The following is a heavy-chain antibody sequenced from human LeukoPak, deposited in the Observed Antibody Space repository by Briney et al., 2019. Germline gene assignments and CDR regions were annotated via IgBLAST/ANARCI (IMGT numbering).Heavy chain of an antibody. CDR1: GGSISSGGYY. CDR3: VRDHNQYYYGSGVSGGWFDP. D-gene: IGHD3-10*01. Sequence: PSETLSLTCTVSGGSISSGGYYWSWIRQPPGKGLEWIGNIYYSGTTNYSPSLKSRVTISVDTSKSQFSLRLTSVTAADTAVYYCVRDHNQYYYGSGVSGGWFDPWGQGTLVTVSS. CDR2: IYYSGTT. V-gene: IGHV4-61*08. J-gene: IGHJ5*02.